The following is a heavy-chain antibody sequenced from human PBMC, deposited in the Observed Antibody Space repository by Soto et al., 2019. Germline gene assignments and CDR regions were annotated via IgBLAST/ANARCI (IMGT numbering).Heavy chain of an antibody. V-gene: IGHV1-2*04. D-gene: IGHD3-16*01. Sequence: ASVKVSCKASGYTFTGYYMHWVRQAPGQGLEWMGWINPNSGGTNYAQKFQGWVTMTRDTSISTAYMELSRLRSDDTAVYYCARAGGDGDYYYYMDVWGKGTTVTV. J-gene: IGHJ6*03. CDR3: ARAGGDGDYYYYMDV. CDR1: GYTFTGYY. CDR2: INPNSGGT.